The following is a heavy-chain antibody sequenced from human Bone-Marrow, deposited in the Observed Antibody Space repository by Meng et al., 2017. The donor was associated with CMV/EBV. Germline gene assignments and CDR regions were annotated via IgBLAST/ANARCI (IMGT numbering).Heavy chain of an antibody. D-gene: IGHD1-26*01. J-gene: IGHJ6*02. CDR2: ISSSGSTI. V-gene: IGHV3-48*03. CDR1: GFTFSSYE. Sequence: GESLKISCAASGFTFSSYEMNWVRQAPGKGLEWVSYISSSGSTIYYADSVKGRFTISRDNAKNSLYLQMNSLRAEDTAVYYCARDGLGATVAYYYGLDVWGQGTTVTVSS. CDR3: ARDGLGATVAYYYGLDV.